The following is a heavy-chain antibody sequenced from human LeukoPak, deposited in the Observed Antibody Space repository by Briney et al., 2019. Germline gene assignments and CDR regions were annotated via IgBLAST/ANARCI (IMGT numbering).Heavy chain of an antibody. D-gene: IGHD6-13*01. CDR3: AKEAADYYFDY. J-gene: IGHJ4*02. V-gene: IGHV3-23*01. CDR1: GFSFSNFA. Sequence: GGSLRLSCAASGFSFSNFAMTWVRQAPGKGLEWVSAISTTGGTTWYADSVKGRFTVSRDNSKNTLYLQMNSLRAEDTAVYYCAKEAADYYFDYWGQGTLVTVSS. CDR2: ISTTGGTT.